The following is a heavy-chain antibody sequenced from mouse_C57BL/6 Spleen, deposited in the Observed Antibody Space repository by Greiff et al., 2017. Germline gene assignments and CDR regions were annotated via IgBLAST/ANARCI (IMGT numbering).Heavy chain of an antibody. CDR1: GFNIKDYY. J-gene: IGHJ2*01. CDR3: VIYYDYDGYFDY. V-gene: IGHV14-2*01. CDR2: IDPEDGET. D-gene: IGHD2-4*01. Sequence: VQLQQSGAELVKPGASVKLSCTASGFNIKDYYMHWVKQRTEQGLEWIGRIDPEDGETKSAPKFQGKATITADTSSNTAYLQLSSLTSEDTAVYYCVIYYDYDGYFDYWGQGTTLTVSS.